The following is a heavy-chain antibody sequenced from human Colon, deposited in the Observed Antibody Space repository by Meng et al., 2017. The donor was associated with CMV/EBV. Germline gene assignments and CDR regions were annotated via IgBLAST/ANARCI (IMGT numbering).Heavy chain of an antibody. V-gene: IGHV1-2*02. J-gene: IGHJ5*01. Sequence: ASVKVSCKASGYTFTGYYMHWVRQAPGQGLEWMGWINPNSGGTNYAQKFQGRVTMTRDTSISTAYMELSRLRSDDTAVYYCAREYCSSTSCYSGFDSWGQGTLVTVSS. D-gene: IGHD2-2*01. CDR3: AREYCSSTSCYSGFDS. CDR1: GYTFTGYY. CDR2: INPNSGGT.